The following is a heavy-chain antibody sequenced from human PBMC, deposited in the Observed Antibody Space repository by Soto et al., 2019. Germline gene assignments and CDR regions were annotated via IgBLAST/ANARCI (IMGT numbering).Heavy chain of an antibody. CDR3: AREMEYYYGSGNNAFDI. J-gene: IGHJ3*02. V-gene: IGHV3-30-3*01. CDR2: ISYDGSNK. Sequence: GGSLRLSCAASGFTFSSYAMHWVRQAPGKGLEWVAVISYDGSNKYYADSVKGRFTISRDNSKNTLYLQMNSLRAEDTAVYYCAREMEYYYGSGNNAFDIWGQGTMVTVSS. D-gene: IGHD3-10*01. CDR1: GFTFSSYA.